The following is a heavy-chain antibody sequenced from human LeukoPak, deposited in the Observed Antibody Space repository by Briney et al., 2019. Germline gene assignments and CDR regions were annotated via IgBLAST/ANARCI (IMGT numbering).Heavy chain of an antibody. D-gene: IGHD3-3*01. CDR2: IKQDGSEK. J-gene: IGHJ4*02. CDR1: GFTFSSYW. Sequence: GGSLRLSCAASGFTFSSYWMSWVRQAPGKGLEWVANIKQDGSEKYYVDSVKGRFTISRDNAKNSLYLQMNSLRAEDTAVYYCARDRNTDFWSGYYTNYCDYWGQGTLVTVSS. V-gene: IGHV3-7*01. CDR3: ARDRNTDFWSGYYTNYCDY.